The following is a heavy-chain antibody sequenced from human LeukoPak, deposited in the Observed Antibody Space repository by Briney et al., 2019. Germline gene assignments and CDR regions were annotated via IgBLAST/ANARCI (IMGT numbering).Heavy chain of an antibody. D-gene: IGHD3-22*01. J-gene: IGHJ4*02. V-gene: IGHV4-31*03. CDR2: IFHNGKA. Sequence: SETLSLTCTVSGGSITINGYYWTWIRRHPGKGLEWIGYIFHNGKAYYNPSLKSRATISVDTSKNQFSLSLRSVTAADTAFYYCAKYGSGYYYGLNWGQGALVTVAS. CDR1: GGSITINGYY. CDR3: AKYGSGYYYGLN.